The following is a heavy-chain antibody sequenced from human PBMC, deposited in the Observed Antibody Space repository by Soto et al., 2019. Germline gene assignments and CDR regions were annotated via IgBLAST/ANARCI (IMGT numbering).Heavy chain of an antibody. V-gene: IGHV2-5*02. CDR2: IYWDDAK. CDR3: AYYLVGTHAFHI. D-gene: IGHD2-2*01. Sequence: QITLKESGPTLVKPTQTLTLTCTFSGFSLSTSEVGVGWIRQPPGKALEWLALIYWDDAKPYSPSLKSRLTITKDTSNSPEVLTMTNMDPVDTATYYCAYYLVGTHAFHIWGQGTMVTVSS. J-gene: IGHJ3*02. CDR1: GFSLSTSEVG.